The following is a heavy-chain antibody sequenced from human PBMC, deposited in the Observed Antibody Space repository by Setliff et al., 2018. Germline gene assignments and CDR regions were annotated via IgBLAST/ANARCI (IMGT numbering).Heavy chain of an antibody. CDR3: AREAGYYYSSGPVGVPYYYYMDV. D-gene: IGHD3-22*01. CDR1: GGSISSGGYY. J-gene: IGHJ6*03. V-gene: IGHV4-31*02. Sequence: PSETLSLTCTVSGGSISSGGYYWSWVRQPQGKGLEWIGYIYYSGSTYYNPSLKSRVTISVDTSKNQFSLKLSSVTAADPAVYYCAREAGYYYSSGPVGVPYYYYMDVWGKGTTVTVSS. CDR2: IYYSGST.